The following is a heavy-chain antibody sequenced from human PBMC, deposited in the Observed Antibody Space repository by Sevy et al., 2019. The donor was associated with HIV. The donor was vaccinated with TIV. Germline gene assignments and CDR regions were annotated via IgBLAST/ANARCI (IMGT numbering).Heavy chain of an antibody. CDR3: ARELWPGDY. CDR1: GFTFSKYS. D-gene: IGHD2-21*01. Sequence: GGSLRLSCAASGFTFSKYSMSWVRQPPGKGLEWVSTLSFGCGEINYADSVKGRFTISRDNSKSSVYLQMNNLRPEDTAVYYCARELWPGDYWGQGTLVTVSS. CDR2: LSFGCGEI. V-gene: IGHV3-23*01. J-gene: IGHJ4*02.